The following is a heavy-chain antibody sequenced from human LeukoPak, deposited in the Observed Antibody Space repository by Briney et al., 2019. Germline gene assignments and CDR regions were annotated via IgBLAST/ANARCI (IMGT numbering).Heavy chain of an antibody. CDR2: TYYRSKWSS. Sequence: LXLTXXXXGXSVXSKSAAWNWLRQXPXRGLEWLGRTYYRSKWSSGYAESVKSRITINPDTSKNQFSLQLKSVTPEDTAVYYCARSQTGGTFDYWGQGALVTVSS. V-gene: IGHV6-1*01. J-gene: IGHJ4*02. D-gene: IGHD1-26*01. CDR3: ARSQTGGTFDY. CDR1: GXSVXSKSAA.